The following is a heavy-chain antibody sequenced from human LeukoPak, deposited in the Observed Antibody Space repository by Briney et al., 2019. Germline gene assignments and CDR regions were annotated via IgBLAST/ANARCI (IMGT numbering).Heavy chain of an antibody. CDR2: IYYSGSP. V-gene: IGHV4-59*01. J-gene: IGHJ6*02. Sequence: SETLSLTCTVSGGSISSYYWSWIRQPPGKGLEWIGYIYYSGSPNYNPSLKSRVTISVDTSKNQFSLKLSSVTAADTAVYYCARAYYDILTGYYSPVGMDVWGQGTTVTVSS. CDR3: ARAYYDILTGYYSPVGMDV. CDR1: GGSISSYY. D-gene: IGHD3-9*01.